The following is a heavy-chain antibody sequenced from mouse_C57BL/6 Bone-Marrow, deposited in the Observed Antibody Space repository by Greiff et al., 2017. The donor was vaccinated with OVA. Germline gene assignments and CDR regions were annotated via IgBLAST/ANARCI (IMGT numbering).Heavy chain of an antibody. Sequence: EVQLQQSGAELVKPGASVKLSCTASGFNIKDYYMHWVKQRTEQGLEWIGRIDPEDGETKYDPKFKGKATITADTSSTTAYLQLSSLTSEDTAVYYCARFGSKGYAMDYWGQGTSVTVSS. CDR3: ARFGSKGYAMDY. J-gene: IGHJ4*01. V-gene: IGHV14-2*01. D-gene: IGHD2-5*01. CDR1: GFNIKDYY. CDR2: IDPEDGET.